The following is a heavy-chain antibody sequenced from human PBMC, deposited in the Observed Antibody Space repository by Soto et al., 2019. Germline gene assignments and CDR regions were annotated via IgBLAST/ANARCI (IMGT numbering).Heavy chain of an antibody. CDR3: ARDPNWNEQPWTDY. Sequence: QVQLQESGPGLVKPSETLSLTCTVSGGSVSSGSYYWSWIRQPPGKGLEWIGYIYYSGSTNYNPSLKSRVTISVDTSKNQFSLKLSSVTAADTAVYYCARDPNWNEQPWTDYWGQGTLVTVSS. J-gene: IGHJ4*02. CDR2: IYYSGST. V-gene: IGHV4-61*01. CDR1: GGSVSSGSYY. D-gene: IGHD1-1*01.